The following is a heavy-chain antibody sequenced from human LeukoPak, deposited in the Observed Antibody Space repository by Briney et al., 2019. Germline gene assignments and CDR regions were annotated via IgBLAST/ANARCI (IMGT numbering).Heavy chain of an antibody. CDR2: ISGSGGST. V-gene: IGHV3-23*01. CDR3: AKDYRPSCGGDCPYYFDY. J-gene: IGHJ4*02. CDR1: GFTFGSYA. Sequence: PGGSLRLSCAASGFTFGSYAMSWVRQAPGKGLEWVSAISGSGGSTYYADSVKGRFTISRDNSKNTLYLQMNSLRAEDTAVYYCAKDYRPSCGGDCPYYFDYWGQGTLVTVSS. D-gene: IGHD2-21*02.